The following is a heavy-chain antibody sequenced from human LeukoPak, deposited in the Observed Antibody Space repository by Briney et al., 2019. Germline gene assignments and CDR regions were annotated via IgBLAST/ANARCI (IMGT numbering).Heavy chain of an antibody. CDR2: ISSNGGST. CDR1: GFTFSSYA. J-gene: IGHJ4*02. V-gene: IGHV3-64D*06. Sequence: GGSLRLSCSASGFTFSSYAMHWVRQAPGKGLEYVSAISSNGGSTYYADSVKGRFTISRDNSKNTLYLQMSSLRAEDTAVYYCVKVGYCSSTSCHAYFDYWGQGTLVTVSS. CDR3: VKVGYCSSTSCHAYFDY. D-gene: IGHD2-2*01.